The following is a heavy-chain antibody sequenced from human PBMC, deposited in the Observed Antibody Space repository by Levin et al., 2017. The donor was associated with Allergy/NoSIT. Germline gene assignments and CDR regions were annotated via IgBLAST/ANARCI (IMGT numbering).Heavy chain of an antibody. V-gene: IGHV4-59*01. CDR2: IYYSGST. CDR3: ARGRGPEYYDFWSGYPPVGMDV. D-gene: IGHD3-3*01. J-gene: IGHJ6*02. Sequence: SQTLSLTCTVSGGSISSYYWSWIRQPPGKGLEWIGYIYYSGSTNYNPSLKSRVTISVDTSKNQFSLKLSSVTAADTAVYYCARGRGPEYYDFWSGYPPVGMDVWGQGTTVTVSS. CDR1: GGSISSYY.